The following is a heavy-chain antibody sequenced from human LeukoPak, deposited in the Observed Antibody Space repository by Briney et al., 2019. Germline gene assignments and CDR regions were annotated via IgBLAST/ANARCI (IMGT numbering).Heavy chain of an antibody. D-gene: IGHD6-13*01. CDR2: IHYSGTT. CDR3: AASGSSWWDEYFYD. CDR1: RASMISFF. Sequence: PSETLSLTCTVSRASMISFFWSWIRQSPGKGLEWIGHIHYSGTTKYNPSITSRVTLSMDTSKNQVSLILSSVTAADTAMYYCAASGSSWWDEYFYDWGQGTLVSVSS. J-gene: IGHJ1*01. V-gene: IGHV4-59*01.